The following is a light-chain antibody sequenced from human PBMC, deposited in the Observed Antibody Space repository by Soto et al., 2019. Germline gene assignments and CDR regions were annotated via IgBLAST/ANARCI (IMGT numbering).Light chain of an antibody. J-gene: IGKJ2*01. CDR2: YAS. V-gene: IGKV3D-15*01. CDR1: QSVDNK. CDR3: QHHNDWVKT. Sequence: EIVMTQSPATLSVSPGESATLSGRASQSVDNKLAWYQQKPGQAPRLLIYYASTRATGVPARFSGSGSGTEFTLTISSLQSEDFAVYYCQHHNDWVKTFGQGTKLEI.